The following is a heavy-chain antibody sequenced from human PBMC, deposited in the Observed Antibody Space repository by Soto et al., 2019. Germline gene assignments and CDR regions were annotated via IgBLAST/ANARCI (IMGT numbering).Heavy chain of an antibody. Sequence: PWGALVVACVARGFTFSIHCMSWVHQAPGKGLDWVANIKQDGSETQYVDSARGRFTISRDNAKNSLFLQMNSLRAEDTAVYYCARRSLGNHADYFDDWGQETMFTVSS. J-gene: IGHJ4*02. CDR3: ARRSLGNHADYFDD. CDR1: GFTFSIHC. D-gene: IGHD3-3*01. V-gene: IGHV3-7*03. CDR2: IKQDGSET.